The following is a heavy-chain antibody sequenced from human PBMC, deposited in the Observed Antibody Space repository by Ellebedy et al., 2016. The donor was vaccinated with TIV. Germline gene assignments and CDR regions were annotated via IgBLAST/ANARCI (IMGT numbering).Heavy chain of an antibody. CDR2: IYYSGYT. CDR3: ARGPLRYFDWVYYYHGMDV. Sequence: MPSETLSLTCTVSGGSISTYYWSWIRQPPGQGLEWIGHIYYSGYTEYNPSLKSRVTISLDTSKEQFSLRLSSVTAADTAVYYCARGPLRYFDWVYYYHGMDVWGQGTTVTVSS. V-gene: IGHV4-59*08. D-gene: IGHD3-9*01. J-gene: IGHJ6*02. CDR1: GGSISTYY.